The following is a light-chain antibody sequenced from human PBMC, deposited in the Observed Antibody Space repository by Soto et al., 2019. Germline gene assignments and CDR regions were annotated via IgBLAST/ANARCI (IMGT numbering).Light chain of an antibody. V-gene: IGKV1-5*01. CDR2: DAS. CDR1: QSISSF. CDR3: QQYNSYSWT. Sequence: DIQMTQSPSTLSPSVGDRVTITCRASQSISSFLAWYQQKPGKAPNLLIYDASSLASGVPSRFSGSGSGTEFTLTISSLQPDDFATYYCQQYNSYSWTFGQGTKVDI. J-gene: IGKJ1*01.